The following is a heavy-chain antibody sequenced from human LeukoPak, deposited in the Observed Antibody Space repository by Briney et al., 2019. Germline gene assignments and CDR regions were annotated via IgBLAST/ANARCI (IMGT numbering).Heavy chain of an antibody. V-gene: IGHV4-39*01. CDR1: GGSINSNTYY. D-gene: IGHD3-9*01. CDR3: ARGWLGYY. J-gene: IGHJ4*02. CDR2: MYYSGST. Sequence: SETLSLTCTVSGGSINSNTYYWGWIRQPPGKGLEWIGSMYYSGSTYFNPSLKSRVTISVDTSKNQFSLKLSSVTAADTAVYYCARGWLGYYWGQGTLVTVSS.